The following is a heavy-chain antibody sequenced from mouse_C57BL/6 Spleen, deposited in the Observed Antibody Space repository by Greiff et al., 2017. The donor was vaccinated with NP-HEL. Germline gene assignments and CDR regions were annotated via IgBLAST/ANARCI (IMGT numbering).Heavy chain of an antibody. V-gene: IGHV1-61*01. CDR2: IYPSDSET. CDR1: GYTFTSYW. CDR3: ARSSYDYDEGGVFDY. Sequence: QVQLQQPGAELVRPGSSVKLSCKASGYTFTSYWMDWVKQRPGQGLEWIGNIYPSDSETHYNQKFKDKATLTVDKSSSTAYMQLSSLTSEDSAVYYCARSSYDYDEGGVFDYWGQGTTLTVSS. J-gene: IGHJ2*01. D-gene: IGHD2-4*01.